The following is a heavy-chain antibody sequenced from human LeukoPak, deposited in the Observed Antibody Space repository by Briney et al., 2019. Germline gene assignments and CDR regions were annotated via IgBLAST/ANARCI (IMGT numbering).Heavy chain of an antibody. J-gene: IGHJ6*02. V-gene: IGHV3-11*03. D-gene: IGHD5-24*01. CDR1: GFTFSDYY. Sequence: GGSLRHSRAAPGFTFSDYYMSWIRQAPGTGGEGVSYINNSSSYTNYADSVKGRFTISRDNAKNSLYLQMNNLRAEDTAVYYCISGGYRGLHFYSYGMDVWGQGTTVTVSS. CDR2: INNSSSYT. CDR3: ISGGYRGLHFYSYGMDV.